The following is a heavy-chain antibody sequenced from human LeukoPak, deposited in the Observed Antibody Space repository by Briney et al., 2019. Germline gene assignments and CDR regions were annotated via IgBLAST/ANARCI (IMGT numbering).Heavy chain of an antibody. J-gene: IGHJ3*02. CDR3: ARSSMGATSSPGAFDI. D-gene: IGHD1-26*01. CDR2: IIPILGIA. V-gene: IGHV1-69*04. CDR1: GGTFSSYA. Sequence: SVKVSCKASGGTFSSYAISWVRQAPGRGLEWMGRIIPILGIANYAQKFQGRVTITADKSTSTAYMELSSLRSEDTAVYYCARSSMGATSSPGAFDIWGQGTMVTVSS.